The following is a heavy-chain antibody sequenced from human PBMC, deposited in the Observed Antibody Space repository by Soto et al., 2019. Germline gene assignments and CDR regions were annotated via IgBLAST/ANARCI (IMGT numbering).Heavy chain of an antibody. Sequence: EVQLVESGGGLVQPGGSLRLSCAASGCTFSSYSMNWVRQAPGKGLEWVSYISSSRSTIYYADSVKGRFTISRDNAKNSLNLQMNSLRDEDTAVYYCARDYVGMSGVYFDYWGQGTLVTVSS. D-gene: IGHD2-8*01. J-gene: IGHJ4*02. CDR1: GCTFSSYS. CDR2: ISSSRSTI. CDR3: ARDYVGMSGVYFDY. V-gene: IGHV3-48*02.